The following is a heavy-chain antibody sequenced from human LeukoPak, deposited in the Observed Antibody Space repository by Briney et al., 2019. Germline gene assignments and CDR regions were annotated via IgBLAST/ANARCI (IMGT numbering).Heavy chain of an antibody. CDR2: IYYSGST. CDR3: ASCTIFGVVTGY. V-gene: IGHV4-39*01. D-gene: IGHD3-3*01. Sequence: SETLSPTCTVSGGSISSSSYYWGWIRQPPGKGLEWIGSIYYSGSTYYNPTLKSRVTISVDTSKNQFSLKLSSVTAADTAVYYCASCTIFGVVTGYWGQGTLVTASS. CDR1: GGSISSSSYY. J-gene: IGHJ4*02.